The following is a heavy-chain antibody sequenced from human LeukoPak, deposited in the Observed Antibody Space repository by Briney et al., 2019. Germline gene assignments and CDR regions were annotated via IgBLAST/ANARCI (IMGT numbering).Heavy chain of an antibody. D-gene: IGHD5-18*01. CDR3: AKGGLGRTVMAHLDY. Sequence: PGGSLRLSCAASGFTFDDYGMHWVRQAPGKGLEWVSLISGGGGNTYYADSVEGRFTISRDNSKSSLYLQMNSLRTEDTALYYCAKGGLGRTVMAHLDYWGQGTLVTVSS. CDR1: GFTFDDYG. V-gene: IGHV3-43*02. J-gene: IGHJ4*02. CDR2: ISGGGGNT.